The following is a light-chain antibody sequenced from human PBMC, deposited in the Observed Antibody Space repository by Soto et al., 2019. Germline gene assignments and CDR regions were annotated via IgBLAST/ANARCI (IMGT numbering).Light chain of an antibody. V-gene: IGLV2-23*01. CDR1: SSDVGSYNL. CDR2: EGS. Sequence: QSVLTQPASVSGSPGQSITISCTGTSSDVGSYNLVSWYQQHPGKAPKLMTYEGSKRPSGVSNRFSGSKSGNTASLTISGLQAEDEADYYCCSYAGSSTVVFGGGTKQTV. J-gene: IGLJ2*01. CDR3: CSYAGSSTVV.